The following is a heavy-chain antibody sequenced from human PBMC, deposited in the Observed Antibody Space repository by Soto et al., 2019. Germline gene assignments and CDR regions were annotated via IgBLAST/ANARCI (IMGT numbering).Heavy chain of an antibody. CDR1: GYTFSNYG. D-gene: IGHD2-2*01. J-gene: IGHJ5*02. Sequence: QVQLVQSGGDVKRPGSSVKVSCKTSGYTFSNYGITWVRQAPGQPLEWLGWISLYSDGTNYAQKLQGRVAMTTDTSTTTAYMELRSLRSDDTAVYYCARVVPGAEAWFGPCGQGTLVTVSS. CDR3: ARVVPGAEAWFGP. CDR2: ISLYSDGT. V-gene: IGHV1-18*01.